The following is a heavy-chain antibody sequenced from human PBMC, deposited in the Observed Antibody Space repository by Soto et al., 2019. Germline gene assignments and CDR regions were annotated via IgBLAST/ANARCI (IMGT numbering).Heavy chain of an antibody. Sequence: QVQLVQSGAEVKKPGASVKVSCKASGCTFTSYDINWVRQATGQGLEWMGWMNPNSGNTGYAQKFQGRVTMTRNTSISTAYMELSSLRSEDTAVYYCARGVLRFLEWLFRGMDVWGQGTTVTVSS. CDR1: GCTFTSYD. CDR2: MNPNSGNT. D-gene: IGHD3-3*01. V-gene: IGHV1-8*01. J-gene: IGHJ6*02. CDR3: ARGVLRFLEWLFRGMDV.